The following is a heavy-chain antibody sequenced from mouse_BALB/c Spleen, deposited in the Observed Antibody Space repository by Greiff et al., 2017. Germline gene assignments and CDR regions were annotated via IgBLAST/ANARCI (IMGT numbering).Heavy chain of an antibody. Sequence: VQLQQSGPELMKPGASVKISCKASGYSFTSYYMHWVKQSHGKSLEWIGYIDPFNGGTSYNQKFKGKATLTVDKSSSTAYMHLSSLTSEDSAVYYCARHYGSSFYAMDYWGQGTSVTVSS. CDR1: GYSFTSYY. D-gene: IGHD1-1*01. V-gene: IGHV1S135*01. CDR2: IDPFNGGT. J-gene: IGHJ4*01. CDR3: ARHYGSSFYAMDY.